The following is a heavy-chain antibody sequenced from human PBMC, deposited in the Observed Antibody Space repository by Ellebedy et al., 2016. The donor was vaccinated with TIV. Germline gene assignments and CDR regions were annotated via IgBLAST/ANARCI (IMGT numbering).Heavy chain of an antibody. D-gene: IGHD2-21*02. CDR3: ARGREGDSCFDY. Sequence: MPSETLSLTCTVSGGSISSYYWSWIRQPPGKGLEWIGYIYYSGSTNYNPSLKSRVTISVDTSKNQFSLKLSSVTAADTAVYYCARGREGDSCFDYWGQGTLVTVSS. V-gene: IGHV4-59*01. CDR2: IYYSGST. CDR1: GGSISSYY. J-gene: IGHJ4*02.